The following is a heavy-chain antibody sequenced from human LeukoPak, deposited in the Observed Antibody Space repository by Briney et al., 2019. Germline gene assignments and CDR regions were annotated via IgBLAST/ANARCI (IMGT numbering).Heavy chain of an antibody. CDR3: AREKGGSYLVDY. D-gene: IGHD1-26*01. CDR1: GGSISSYY. V-gene: IGHV4-4*07. Sequence: ASDTLSLTCTVSGGSISSYYWNWLRQPAGKGLEWIGRLYSSGNSNYNPSLKSRVTMSVDTSKNQFSQKLTSVTAADTAVYYCAREKGGSYLVDYWGQGTLVSVSS. CDR2: LYSSGNS. J-gene: IGHJ4*02.